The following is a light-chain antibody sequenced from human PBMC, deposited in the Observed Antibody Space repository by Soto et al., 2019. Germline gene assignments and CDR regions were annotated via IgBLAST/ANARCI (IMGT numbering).Light chain of an antibody. CDR3: QQYDYLPV. J-gene: IGKJ3*01. CDR1: QDISNY. V-gene: IGKV1-33*01. CDR2: EAS. Sequence: DIQMTQSPSSLSASVGDRVTITCQASQDISNYLSWYQQKPGKAPKLLIYEASNLETGVSSRFSGGAAGEDFIFTSSSLPAEVVATYYCQQYDYLPVFGHGTKVDLK.